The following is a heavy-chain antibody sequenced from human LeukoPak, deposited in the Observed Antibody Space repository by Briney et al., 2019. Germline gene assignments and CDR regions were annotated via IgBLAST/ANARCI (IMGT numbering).Heavy chain of an antibody. CDR2: IYPGDSDT. V-gene: IGHV5-51*01. CDR3: ARQHGSGSYCSRAIDY. J-gene: IGHJ4*02. D-gene: IGHD3-10*01. CDR1: GYSFTTYW. Sequence: GESLKVSCEASGYSFTTYWISWVRQMPGKGLEWMGIIYPGDSDTRYSPSFQGQVTISADKSRSTAYLQWSSLKASDTAMYYCARQHGSGSYCSRAIDYWGQGSMVTVSS.